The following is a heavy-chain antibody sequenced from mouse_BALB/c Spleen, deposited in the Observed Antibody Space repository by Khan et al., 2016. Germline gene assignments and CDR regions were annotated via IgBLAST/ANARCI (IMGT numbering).Heavy chain of an antibody. Sequence: EVKLLESGGGLVQPGGSLKLSCAASGFDFSRYWMSWVRQAPGKGLEWIGEINPDSSTINYTPSLKDKFIISRDNAKNTLYLQMSKVRSEDTGLYYCARLHYYGRFAYWGQGTLVTVSA. V-gene: IGHV4-1*02. CDR1: GFDFSRYW. CDR2: INPDSSTI. J-gene: IGHJ3*01. CDR3: ARLHYYGRFAY. D-gene: IGHD1-2*01.